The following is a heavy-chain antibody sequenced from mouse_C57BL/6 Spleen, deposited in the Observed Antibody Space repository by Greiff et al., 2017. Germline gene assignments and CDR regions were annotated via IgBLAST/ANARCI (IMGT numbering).Heavy chain of an antibody. CDR1: GYAFSSSW. D-gene: IGHD1-1*02. CDR3: ARCDGSYEWYFDV. V-gene: IGHV1-82*01. Sequence: QVQLQQSGPELVKPGASVKISCKASGYAFSSSWMNWVKQRPGKGLEWIGRIYPGDGDTNYNGKFKGKATLTAAKSSSTAYMQLSSLTSEDSAVYFCARCDGSYEWYFDVWGTGTTVTVSS. J-gene: IGHJ1*03. CDR2: IYPGDGDT.